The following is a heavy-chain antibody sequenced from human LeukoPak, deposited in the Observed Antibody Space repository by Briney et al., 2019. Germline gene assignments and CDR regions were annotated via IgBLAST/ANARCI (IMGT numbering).Heavy chain of an antibody. V-gene: IGHV3-30*02. CDR1: GFTLSSYG. CDR3: GSRTGAI. Sequence: GGSLRLSCAASGFTLSSYGMHWVRQAPGKGLEWVAFMRYDGSNKYYADSVKGRFTISRDNPKNTLYLQMNSLRVEDTAVYYCGSRTGAIWGQGTMVIVSS. J-gene: IGHJ3*02. CDR2: MRYDGSNK. D-gene: IGHD7-27*01.